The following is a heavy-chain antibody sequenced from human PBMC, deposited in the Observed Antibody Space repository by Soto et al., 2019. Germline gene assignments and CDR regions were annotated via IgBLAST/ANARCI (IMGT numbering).Heavy chain of an antibody. CDR2: IYYSGST. Sequence: QVQLQESGPGLVKPSQTLSLTCTVSGGSISSGGYYWSWIRQHPGKGLEWIGYIYYSGSTYYNPSLKSRVTISVDTSKNQFSLKLSSVTAAETAVYYCARVVVGATTGWYFDLWGRGTLVTVSS. J-gene: IGHJ2*01. CDR1: GGSISSGGYY. CDR3: ARVVVGATTGWYFDL. V-gene: IGHV4-31*03. D-gene: IGHD1-26*01.